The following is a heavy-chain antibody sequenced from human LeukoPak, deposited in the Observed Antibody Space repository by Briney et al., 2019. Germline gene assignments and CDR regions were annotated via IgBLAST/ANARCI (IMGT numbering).Heavy chain of an antibody. Sequence: GGSLRLSCAASGFTFSSYAMHWVRQAPGKGLEWVAVISYDGSNKYYADSVKGRFTISRDNSKNTLYLQMNSLRAEDTAVYYCARGGDSGYAPYYYYGMDVWGQGTTVTVSS. CDR2: ISYDGSNK. CDR1: GFTFSSYA. CDR3: ARGGDSGYAPYYYYGMDV. V-gene: IGHV3-30-3*01. D-gene: IGHD5-12*01. J-gene: IGHJ6*02.